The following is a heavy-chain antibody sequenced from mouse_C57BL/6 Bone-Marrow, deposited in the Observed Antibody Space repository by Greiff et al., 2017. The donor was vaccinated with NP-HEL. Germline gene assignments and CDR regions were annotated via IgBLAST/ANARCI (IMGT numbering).Heavy chain of an antibody. J-gene: IGHJ4*01. CDR1: GYTFTDYE. Sequence: VQLQQSGAELVRPGASVTLSCKASGYTFTDYEMHWVKQTPVHGLEWIGAIDPETGGTAYNQKFKGKAILTADKSSSTAYMELRSLTSEDSAVYYCTRNGLLRDYYAMDYWGQGTSVTVSS. CDR2: IDPETGGT. D-gene: IGHD2-1*01. V-gene: IGHV1-15*01. CDR3: TRNGLLRDYYAMDY.